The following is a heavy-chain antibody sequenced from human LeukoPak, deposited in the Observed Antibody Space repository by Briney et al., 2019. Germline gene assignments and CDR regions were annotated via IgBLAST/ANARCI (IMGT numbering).Heavy chain of an antibody. CDR3: ARGSTNYYDSSGYYPA. Sequence: GGSLRLSCAASGFTFSDYYMSWIRQAPGKGLEWVSYISSSGTTIYYADSVKGRFTISRDNAKNSLYLQMNSLRAEDTAVYYCARGSTNYYDSSGYYPAWGQGTLVTVSS. J-gene: IGHJ4*02. CDR2: ISSSGTTI. V-gene: IGHV3-11*04. CDR1: GFTFSDYY. D-gene: IGHD3-22*01.